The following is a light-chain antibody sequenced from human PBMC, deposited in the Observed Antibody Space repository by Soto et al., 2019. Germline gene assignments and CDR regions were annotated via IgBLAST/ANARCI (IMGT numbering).Light chain of an antibody. V-gene: IGLV2-11*01. CDR1: SSDVGGYNY. J-gene: IGLJ3*02. CDR3: CSYAGSYTHWV. CDR2: DVS. Sequence: QSVLTQPRSVSGSPGQSVTISCTGTSSDVGGYNYVSWYQQHPGKAPKLMIYDVSKRPSGVPDRFSGSKSGNTAPLTISGLQAEDEADYYCCSYAGSYTHWVFGGGTKVTVL.